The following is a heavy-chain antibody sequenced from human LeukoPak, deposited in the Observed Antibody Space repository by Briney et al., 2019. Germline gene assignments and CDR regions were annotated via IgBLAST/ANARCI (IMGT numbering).Heavy chain of an antibody. V-gene: IGHV4-39*01. D-gene: IGHD1-26*01. CDR1: GGSISSSRYY. CDR3: ARHLYSESYYF. CDR2: IFYSGTT. Sequence: SETLSLTCTVSGGSISSSRYYWGWIRQTPGKGLEWIGSIFYSGTTYYNPSLKSRVTISIDTSKNQFSLKLSSVTAADTAVYYCARHLYSESYYFWGQGTLVTVSS. J-gene: IGHJ4*02.